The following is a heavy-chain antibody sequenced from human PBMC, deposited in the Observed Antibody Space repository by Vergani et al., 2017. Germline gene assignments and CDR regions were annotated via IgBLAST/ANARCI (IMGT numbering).Heavy chain of an antibody. Sequence: QVQLQESGPGLVKPSQTLSLTCTVSGGSISSGGYYWSWIRQHPGKGLEWIGYIYYSGSTYYNPSLKSRVTISVDTSKNQFSLKLSSVTAADTAVYYCARDKAGREDYYGMDVWGQGTTVTVSS. CDR2: IYYSGST. J-gene: IGHJ6*02. CDR3: ARDKAGREDYYGMDV. D-gene: IGHD1-26*01. CDR1: GGSISSGGYY. V-gene: IGHV4-31*03.